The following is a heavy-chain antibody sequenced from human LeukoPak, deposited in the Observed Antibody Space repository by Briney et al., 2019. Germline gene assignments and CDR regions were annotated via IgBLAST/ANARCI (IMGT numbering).Heavy chain of an antibody. V-gene: IGHV3-23*01. CDR2: ISGSGGST. CDR1: GFTLSSYA. Sequence: GGSLRLSCAASGFTLSSYAMSWVRQAPGKGLEWVSAISGSGGSTYYADSVKGRFTISRDNSKNTLYLQMNSLRAEDTAVYYCAKDANVVVVADDAFDIWGQGTMVTVSS. D-gene: IGHD2-15*01. J-gene: IGHJ3*02. CDR3: AKDANVVVVADDAFDI.